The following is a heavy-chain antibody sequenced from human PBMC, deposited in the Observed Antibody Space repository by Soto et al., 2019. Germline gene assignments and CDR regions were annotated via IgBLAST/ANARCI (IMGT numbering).Heavy chain of an antibody. CDR2: ISAYNGNT. Sequence: GASVKVSCKASGYTLTSYGISWVRQAPGQGLEWMGWISAYNGNTNYAQKLQGRVTMTTDTSTSTAYMELTNLSSEDTAVYYCARRHSGGFFRFFDSWGQGTLVTVSS. J-gene: IGHJ4*02. D-gene: IGHD2-15*01. CDR1: GYTLTSYG. V-gene: IGHV1-18*01. CDR3: ARRHSGGFFRFFDS.